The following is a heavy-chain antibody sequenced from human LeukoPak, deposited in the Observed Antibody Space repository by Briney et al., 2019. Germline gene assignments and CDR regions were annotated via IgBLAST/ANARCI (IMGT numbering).Heavy chain of an antibody. CDR1: GFTFSSYS. J-gene: IGHJ3*02. Sequence: GGSLRLSCAASGFTFSSYSMNWVRQAPGKGLEWVSSISSSSSYIYYADSVKGRFTISRDNAKNSLYLQMNSLRAEDTAVYYCARKGQSYAFDIWDQGTMVTVTS. CDR3: ARKGQSYAFDI. CDR2: ISSSSSYI. V-gene: IGHV3-21*01.